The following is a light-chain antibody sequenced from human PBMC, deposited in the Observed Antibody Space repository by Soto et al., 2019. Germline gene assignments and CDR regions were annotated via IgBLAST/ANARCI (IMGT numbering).Light chain of an antibody. J-gene: IGLJ1*01. Sequence: QSVLTQPPSVSGAPGQSVTIPCTGSSSNIGADNDVPWYQQHPGTAPKLLIYGNSNRPSGVPDRFSGSKSGNTASLAISGLQAEDEADYYCHSYASSRTYVFGTGTKVTVL. CDR3: HSYASSRTYV. CDR2: GNS. V-gene: IGLV1-40*01. CDR1: SSNIGADND.